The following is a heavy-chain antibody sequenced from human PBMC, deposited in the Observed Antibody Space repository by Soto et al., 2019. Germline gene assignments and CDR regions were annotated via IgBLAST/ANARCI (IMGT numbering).Heavy chain of an antibody. Sequence: PETLSLTCALYGASFSSYYWSWIRQPPGKGLEWIGEINHSGSTNYNPSLKSRVTISVNTSKNQFSLKLSSVTAADTAVYYCARRREYDYVWGSYRFPYYFDYWGQGTLVTVSS. V-gene: IGHV4-34*01. CDR2: INHSGST. J-gene: IGHJ4*02. CDR3: ARRREYDYVWGSYRFPYYFDY. CDR1: GASFSSYY. D-gene: IGHD3-16*02.